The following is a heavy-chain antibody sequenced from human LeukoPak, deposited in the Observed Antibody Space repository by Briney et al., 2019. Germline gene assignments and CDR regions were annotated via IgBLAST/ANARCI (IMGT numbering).Heavy chain of an antibody. CDR3: ARSTAMVTTFDY. Sequence: PGESLKISCKGSGYSITSYWLGWVRQMPGKGLEGMGIIYPGDSDTRYSPSFQGQVTISADKSISTAYPQWSSLKASDTAMYYCARSTAMVTTFDYWGQGTLVTVSS. D-gene: IGHD5-18*01. CDR1: GYSITSYW. V-gene: IGHV5-51*01. CDR2: IYPGDSDT. J-gene: IGHJ4*02.